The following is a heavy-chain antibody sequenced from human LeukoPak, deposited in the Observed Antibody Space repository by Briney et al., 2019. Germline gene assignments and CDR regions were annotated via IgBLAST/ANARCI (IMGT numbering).Heavy chain of an antibody. J-gene: IGHJ4*02. D-gene: IGHD4-23*01. CDR3: AREKTVVTFDY. V-gene: IGHV3-21*01. CDR1: GFTFSSYT. Sequence: PGGSLRLSCAASGFTFSSYTMNWVRQAPGKGPEWVSSISSRGTYIYYADSMKGRFTISRDNAKNSLYLQMNSLRAEDTAVYFCAREKTVVTFDYWGQGTLVTVSS. CDR2: ISSRGTYI.